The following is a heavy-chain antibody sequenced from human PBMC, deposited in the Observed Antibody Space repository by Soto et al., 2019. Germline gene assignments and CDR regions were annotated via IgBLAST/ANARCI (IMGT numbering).Heavy chain of an antibody. V-gene: IGHV4-61*01. J-gene: IGHJ6*02. CDR2: VYFSRTT. Sequence: SETLSLTCTVSGGSVSSGYHYWSWIRQPPGKGLEWIGYVYFSRTTNYNPSLKSRVTISVDTSKNQFSLRLSSVTAADTALYYCERWVYGMDVWGQGTTVTVSS. CDR1: GGSVSSGYHY. CDR3: ERWVYGMDV.